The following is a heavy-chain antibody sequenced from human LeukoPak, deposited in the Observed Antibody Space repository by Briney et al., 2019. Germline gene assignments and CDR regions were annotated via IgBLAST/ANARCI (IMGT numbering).Heavy chain of an antibody. CDR2: IYHTGDT. V-gene: IGHV4-59*01. J-gene: IGHJ4*02. CDR1: GCSISSTF. Sequence: PSETLSLTCTVSGCSISSTFWSWIRQPPGKELEWIGYIYHTGDTNYNPSLKSRVTMALDTSKIHFSLRLSSVTAADTAVYYCATGRDAYKAGYWGQGTLVTVSS. CDR3: ATGRDAYKAGY. D-gene: IGHD5-24*01.